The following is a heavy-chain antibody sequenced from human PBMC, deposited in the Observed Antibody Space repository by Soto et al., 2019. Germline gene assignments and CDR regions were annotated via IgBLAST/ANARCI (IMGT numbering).Heavy chain of an antibody. D-gene: IGHD2-2*01. J-gene: IGHJ4*02. V-gene: IGHV3-74*01. CDR2: INSDGSSP. CDR1: GFTFSSYW. CDR3: ARDRGYCSSTSCSQFGY. Sequence: EEQLVESGGGLVQPGGSLRLSCAASGFTFSSYWMHWVRQAPGKGLVWVSRINSDGSSPSYADSVKGRFTISRDNAKNTLYLQMNSLRAEDTAVYYCARDRGYCSSTSCSQFGYWGQGTLVTVSS.